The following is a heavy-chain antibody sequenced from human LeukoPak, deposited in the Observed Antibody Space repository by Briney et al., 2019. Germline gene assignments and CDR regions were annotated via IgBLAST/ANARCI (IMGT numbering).Heavy chain of an antibody. CDR3: AKVRGSSWYDAFDI. CDR1: GFIFSSHA. V-gene: IGHV3-23*01. D-gene: IGHD6-13*01. Sequence: GGSLRLSCAASGFIFSSHAMNWVRQAPGKGLEWVSAISGSGGSTYYADSVKGRFTISRDNSKNTLYLQMNSLRAEDTAVYYCAKVRGSSWYDAFDIWGQGTMVTVSS. J-gene: IGHJ3*02. CDR2: ISGSGGST.